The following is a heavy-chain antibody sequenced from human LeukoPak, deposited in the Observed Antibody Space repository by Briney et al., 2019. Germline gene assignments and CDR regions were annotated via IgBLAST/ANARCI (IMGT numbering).Heavy chain of an antibody. CDR2: ISASGAAT. CDR1: GVTFSNYA. V-gene: IGHV3-23*01. CDR3: AKVTWIQMWMKGWFDP. J-gene: IGHJ5*01. Sequence: GGSLRLSCAASGVTFSNYAMNWVRQAPGKGLEWVSGISASGAATFYADSVKGRFTISRDNPKNTLFLQMNSLRAEDTAVYYCAKVTWIQMWMKGWFDPWGQGTTVTVSS. D-gene: IGHD5-18*01.